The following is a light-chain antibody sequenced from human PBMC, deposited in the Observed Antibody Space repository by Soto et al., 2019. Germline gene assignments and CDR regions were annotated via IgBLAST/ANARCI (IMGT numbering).Light chain of an antibody. CDR3: HQRQSWPRT. CDR2: QTS. CDR1: QYINTR. Sequence: EIVLTQSPATLSSFPGDRVTLSCRASQYINTRLAWYQHRPGQAPRLLIYQTSIRAAGIPARFSASGSGTDFTLTISDVQPEEFALYYCHQRQSWPRTFGQGTKVDI. J-gene: IGKJ1*01. V-gene: IGKV3-11*01.